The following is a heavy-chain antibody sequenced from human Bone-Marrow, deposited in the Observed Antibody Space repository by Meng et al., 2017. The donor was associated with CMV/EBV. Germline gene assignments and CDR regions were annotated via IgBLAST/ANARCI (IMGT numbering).Heavy chain of an antibody. Sequence: GESLKISCAASGFTVSSNYMSWVRQAPGKGLEWVSVIYSGGSTYYADSVKGRFTISRDNSKNTLYLQMNSLRAEDTAVYYCARSSGNYDYGSYPYYFDYWGQGTRVTGSS. D-gene: IGHD3-16*01. CDR1: GFTVSSNY. J-gene: IGHJ4*02. CDR3: ARSSGNYDYGSYPYYFDY. CDR2: IYSGGST. V-gene: IGHV3-53*01.